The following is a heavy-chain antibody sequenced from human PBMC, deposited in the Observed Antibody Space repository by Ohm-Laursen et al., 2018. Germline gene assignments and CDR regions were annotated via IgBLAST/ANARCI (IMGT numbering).Heavy chain of an antibody. Sequence: TLSLTCVVYGGSFSGYYWSWIRQPPGKGLEWIGEINHSGSTNYNPSLKSRVTISVDTSKNQFSLKLSSVTAADTAVYYCALYYSDSSGYFFFDYWGQGTLVTVSS. J-gene: IGHJ4*02. CDR2: INHSGST. CDR1: GGSFSGYY. V-gene: IGHV4-34*01. D-gene: IGHD3-22*01. CDR3: ALYYSDSSGYFFFDY.